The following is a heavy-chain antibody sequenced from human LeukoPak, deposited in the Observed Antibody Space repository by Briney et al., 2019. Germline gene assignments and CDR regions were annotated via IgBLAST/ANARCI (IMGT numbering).Heavy chain of an antibody. J-gene: IGHJ4*02. CDR3: AKDYYDILTGYYGPDY. D-gene: IGHD3-9*01. CDR2: ISYDGNHK. V-gene: IGHV3-30*18. CDR1: GFTFSSYG. Sequence: GGSLRLSCAASGFTFSSYGMHWVRQAPGKGLEWVAVISYDGNHKYYADSVKGRFTISRDNSKNTLYLQMNSLRAENTAVYYCAKDYYDILTGYYGPDYWGQGTLVTVSS.